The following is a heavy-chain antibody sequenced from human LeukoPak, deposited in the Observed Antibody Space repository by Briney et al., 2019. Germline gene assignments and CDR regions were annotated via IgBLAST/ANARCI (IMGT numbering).Heavy chain of an antibody. CDR3: AKDDPVCDY. V-gene: IGHV3-30*02. D-gene: IGHD3-16*01. CDR2: IRNDGSNE. Sequence: GGSLRVSCVASGFTFSTYGMHWVRQAPGKGLGWVAFIRNDGSNEYYADSVKGRFTISRDDSKSTLYLQMNSLTSDDTAVYYCAKDDPVCDYWGQGTLVTVSS. CDR1: GFTFSTYG. J-gene: IGHJ4*02.